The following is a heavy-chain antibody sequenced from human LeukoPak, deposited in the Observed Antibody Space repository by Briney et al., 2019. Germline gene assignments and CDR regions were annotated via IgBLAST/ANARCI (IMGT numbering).Heavy chain of an antibody. CDR1: GGSFSGYY. V-gene: IGHV4-34*01. CDR2: INHSGST. J-gene: IGHJ4*02. CDR3: ARAAGL. D-gene: IGHD6-13*01. Sequence: SETLSLTCAVYGGSFSGYYWSWIRQPPGKGLEWIGEINHSGSTNYNPSLKSRVTISVDTSKNQFSLKLSSVTAADTAVYYWARAAGLWGQGTLVTVSS.